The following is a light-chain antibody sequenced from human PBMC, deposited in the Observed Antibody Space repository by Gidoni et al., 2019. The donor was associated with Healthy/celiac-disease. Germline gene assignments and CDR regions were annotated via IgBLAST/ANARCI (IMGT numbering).Light chain of an antibody. V-gene: IGKV1-39*01. CDR2: AAS. CDR1: QSISSY. J-gene: IGKJ3*01. CDR3: QQSYSTPFT. Sequence: DIQMTQSRSSLSASVGDRVTITCRASQSISSYLNWYQQKPGKAPKLLIYAASSLQSGVPSSFSVSVSGTDFTLTISSLQPEDFATYYCQQSYSTPFTFXPXTKVDIK.